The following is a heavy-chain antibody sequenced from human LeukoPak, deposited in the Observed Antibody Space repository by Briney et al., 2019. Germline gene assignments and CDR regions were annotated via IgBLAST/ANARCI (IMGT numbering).Heavy chain of an antibody. V-gene: IGHV3-30*04. CDR3: ARDGGYCSGGSCHSYYYYGMDV. J-gene: IGHJ6*04. Sequence: GRSLRLSCAASGFTFSSYAMHWVRQAPGKGLEWVAVISYDGSNKYYADSVKGRFTISRDNSKNTLYLQMNSLRAEDTAVYYCARDGGYCSGGSCHSYYYYGMDVWGKGTTVTVSS. D-gene: IGHD2-15*01. CDR1: GFTFSSYA. CDR2: ISYDGSNK.